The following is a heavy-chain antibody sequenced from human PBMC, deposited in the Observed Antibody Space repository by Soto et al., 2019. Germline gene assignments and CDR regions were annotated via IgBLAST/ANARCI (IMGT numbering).Heavy chain of an antibody. CDR3: ARLSLHTAMADY. CDR2: IYYSGST. V-gene: IGHV4-39*01. J-gene: IGHJ4*02. D-gene: IGHD5-18*01. CDR1: GGSISSSSYY. Sequence: PSETLSLTCTVSGGSISSSSYYWGWIRQPPGKGLEWIGSIYYSGSTYYNPSLKSRVTISVDTSKNQFSLKLSSVTAADTAVYYCARLSLHTAMADYWGQGTLVTVSS.